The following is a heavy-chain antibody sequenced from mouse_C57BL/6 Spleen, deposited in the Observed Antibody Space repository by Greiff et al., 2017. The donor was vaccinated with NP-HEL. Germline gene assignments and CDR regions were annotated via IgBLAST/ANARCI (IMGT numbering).Heavy chain of an antibody. CDR1: GYTFTDYE. J-gene: IGHJ4*01. V-gene: IGHV1-15*01. CDR3: TRNLSYYYGSSYFYAMDY. D-gene: IGHD1-1*01. CDR2: IDPETGGT. Sequence: SGAELVRPGASVTLSCKASGYTFTDYEMHWVKQTPVHGLEWIGAIDPETGGTAYNQKFKGKAILTADKSSSTAYMELRSLTSEDSAVYYCTRNLSYYYGSSYFYAMDYWGQGTSVTVSS.